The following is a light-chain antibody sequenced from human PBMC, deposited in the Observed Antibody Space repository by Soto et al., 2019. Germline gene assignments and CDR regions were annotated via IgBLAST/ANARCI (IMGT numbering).Light chain of an antibody. CDR3: QKYNSALGFT. J-gene: IGKJ3*01. Sequence: DIQMTQSPSSLSASVGDRVTITCRASQGIGNYLAWYQQKPGKVPKLLIYAASTLQSGVPSRFSGSGSGTDFTLTISSLQPEDVATYYCQKYNSALGFTFGPGTKVDIK. V-gene: IGKV1-27*01. CDR1: QGIGNY. CDR2: AAS.